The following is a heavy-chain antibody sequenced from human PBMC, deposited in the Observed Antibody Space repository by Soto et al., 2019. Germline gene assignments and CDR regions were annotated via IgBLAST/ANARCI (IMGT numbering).Heavy chain of an antibody. CDR2: ISGSGGST. J-gene: IGHJ4*02. D-gene: IGHD1-1*01. CDR1: GFTFSSYV. CDR3: AKVLGTHYYDH. Sequence: EVQLLESGGGLVQPGGSLRLSCAASGFTFSSYVMNWVRQAPRKGLEWVSGISGSGGSTYYADSVEGRFTISRDNSKNTLYLQLNCLRAEDTAVYYCAKVLGTHYYDHWGQGTLVTVSS. V-gene: IGHV3-23*01.